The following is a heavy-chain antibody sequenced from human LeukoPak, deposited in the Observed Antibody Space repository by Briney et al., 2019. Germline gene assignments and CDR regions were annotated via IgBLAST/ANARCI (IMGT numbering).Heavy chain of an antibody. J-gene: IGHJ6*03. D-gene: IGHD2-8*02. CDR3: SSMDV. CDR2: ISYDGSNK. Sequence: PGGSLRLSCAASGFTFSSYGMHWVRQAPGKGLEWVAVISYDGSNKYYADSVKGRFTISRDNSKNTLYLQMNSLRADYCAREDASSMDVWGKGTTVTVSS. V-gene: IGHV3-30*03. CDR1: GFTFSSYG.